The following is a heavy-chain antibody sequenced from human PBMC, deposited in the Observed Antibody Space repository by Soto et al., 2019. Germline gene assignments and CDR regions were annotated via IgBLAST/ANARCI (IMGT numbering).Heavy chain of an antibody. V-gene: IGHV4-34*01. Sequence: QVQLQPWGAGLLKPSETLSLTCAVYGGSFSGYYWSWIRQPPAKGLEWIGEMNHSRSTNYNPSLKSRITIAVNTSRNQFALKLSSVTAADTAVYYSVQETLTTSNSFDPRGQGTLVTVTS. CDR2: MNHSRST. CDR3: VQETLTTSNSFDP. D-gene: IGHD4-4*01. CDR1: GGSFSGYY. J-gene: IGHJ5*02.